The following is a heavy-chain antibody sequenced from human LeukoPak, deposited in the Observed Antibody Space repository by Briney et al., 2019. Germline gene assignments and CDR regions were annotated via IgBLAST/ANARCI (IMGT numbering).Heavy chain of an antibody. D-gene: IGHD3-3*01. CDR3: VRFVEGFDY. CDR1: GFRFSAYG. CDR2: IWHDGSDQ. Sequence: GGSLRLSCAASGFRFSAYGMHWVSQAPGKGLQWVGVIWHDGSDQHHADSVKGRFAISRDNSKNTLYLQMNSLRVEDTAVYYCVRFVEGFDYWGQGTLVTVSS. V-gene: IGHV3-33*03. J-gene: IGHJ4*02.